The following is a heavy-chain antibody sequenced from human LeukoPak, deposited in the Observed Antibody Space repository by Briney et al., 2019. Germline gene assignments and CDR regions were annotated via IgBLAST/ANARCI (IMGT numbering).Heavy chain of an antibody. J-gene: IGHJ2*01. V-gene: IGHV3-11*04. Sequence: PGGSLRLSCAASGFTFSDNYMSWIRQAPGKGPEWVSYISISGSTVYYPDSVKGRFTISRDNAKNSLYLQMNSLRAEDTAVYFCASSATYYDSSGYKAHYFDFWGRGTLVTVSS. CDR2: ISISGSTV. CDR1: GFTFSDNY. CDR3: ASSATYYDSSGYKAHYFDF. D-gene: IGHD3-22*01.